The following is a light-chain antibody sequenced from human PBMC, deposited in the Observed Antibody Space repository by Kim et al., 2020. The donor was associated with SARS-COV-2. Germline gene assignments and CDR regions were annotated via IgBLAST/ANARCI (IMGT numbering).Light chain of an antibody. Sequence: EIVLTQSPGTLSLSPGERATLSCRASQSVSSNYLAWYQQKPGQAPRLLIYGASSRATGIPDRFSGSGSGTDFTLTISRLEPEDFAVYYCQQYGSSRLTFGGGTKLEI. J-gene: IGKJ4*01. CDR2: GAS. CDR1: QSVSSNY. CDR3: QQYGSSRLT. V-gene: IGKV3-20*01.